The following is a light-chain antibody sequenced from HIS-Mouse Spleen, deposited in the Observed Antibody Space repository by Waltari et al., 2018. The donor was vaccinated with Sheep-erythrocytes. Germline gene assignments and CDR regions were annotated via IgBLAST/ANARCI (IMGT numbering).Light chain of an antibody. CDR2: EVS. CDR1: SSDVGGYNY. Sequence: QSALTQPPSASGSPGQSVTISCTGTSSDVGGYNYVSWYQQHPGKAPKLMIYEVSKRPAGVADRFSGSKCGNTASLTVSGLQAEDEADYYCSSYAGSNNWVFGGGTKLTVL. J-gene: IGLJ3*02. V-gene: IGLV2-8*01. CDR3: SSYAGSNNWV.